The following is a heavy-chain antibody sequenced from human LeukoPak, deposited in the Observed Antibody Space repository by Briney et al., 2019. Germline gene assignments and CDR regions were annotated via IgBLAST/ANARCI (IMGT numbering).Heavy chain of an antibody. J-gene: IGHJ4*02. CDR3: ARAPYDFWNGYYDS. V-gene: IGHV4-61*02. D-gene: IGHD3-3*01. CDR1: GYSFNSGSFY. Sequence: PSETLSLTCTVSGYSFNSGSFYWNWIRQPAGKGLEWFGRVFTSGSTSYNPSLRSRVTMSVDTSKNQFSLKLSSVTAADTAVYYCARAPYDFWNGYYDSWGQGTLVTVSS. CDR2: VFTSGST.